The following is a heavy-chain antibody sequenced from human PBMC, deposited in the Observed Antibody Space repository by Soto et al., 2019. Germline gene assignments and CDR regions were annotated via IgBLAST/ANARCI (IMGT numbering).Heavy chain of an antibody. CDR3: ARQGGYCSGGSCYNWFDP. CDR1: GGSFRDHY. D-gene: IGHD2-15*01. Sequence: SETLSLTCSVSGGSFRDHYWTWIRQPPGKGLEWIGYISYSGYTNYKPSLKSRLTMSVDMAKNQFSLKLNSLTAADTAVYYCARQGGYCSGGSCYNWFDPWGQGTLVTVS. V-gene: IGHV4-59*11. CDR2: ISYSGYT. J-gene: IGHJ5*02.